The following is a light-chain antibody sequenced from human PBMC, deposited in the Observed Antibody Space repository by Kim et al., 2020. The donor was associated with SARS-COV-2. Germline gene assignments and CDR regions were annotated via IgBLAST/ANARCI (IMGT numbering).Light chain of an antibody. Sequence: ESVGDRVTITCRASQDISNYLAWYQQKPGKVPKLLIYAASALQLGVPSRFSGSGSGTDFTLTVTSLQPEDVATYYCQKYNSAPWTFGQGTKVEIK. J-gene: IGKJ1*01. CDR3: QKYNSAPWT. CDR2: AAS. V-gene: IGKV1-27*01. CDR1: QDISNY.